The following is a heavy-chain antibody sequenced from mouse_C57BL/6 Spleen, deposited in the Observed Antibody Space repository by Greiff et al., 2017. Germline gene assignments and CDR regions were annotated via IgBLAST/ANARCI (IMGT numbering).Heavy chain of an antibody. V-gene: IGHV14-1*01. CDR2: IDPEAGDT. Sequence: VQLKQSGAELVRPGASVKLSCTASGFNIKDYYMHWVKQRPEQGLEWIGRIDPEAGDTEYAPKFQGKATMTADTSSNTSYLQLSSLTSEDTAVYYCTTWGYGNYFFDYWGQGTTLTGSS. D-gene: IGHD2-1*01. CDR3: TTWGYGNYFFDY. CDR1: GFNIKDYY. J-gene: IGHJ2*01.